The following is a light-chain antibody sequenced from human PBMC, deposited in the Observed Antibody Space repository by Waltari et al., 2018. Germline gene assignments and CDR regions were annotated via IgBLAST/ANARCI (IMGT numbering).Light chain of an antibody. J-gene: IGKJ2*02. CDR2: AAS. CDR1: QDIGDN. CDR3: QQGNLYPWT. V-gene: IGKV1-6*01. Sequence: AIQMTQSPSSLSASVGDRVTIACRASQDIGDNLGWYQQKPGKAPQLLIYAASLLQNGVPPRFSGSGSGTDFTLTISSLQPDDFATYFCQQGNLYPWTFGQGTKLEIK.